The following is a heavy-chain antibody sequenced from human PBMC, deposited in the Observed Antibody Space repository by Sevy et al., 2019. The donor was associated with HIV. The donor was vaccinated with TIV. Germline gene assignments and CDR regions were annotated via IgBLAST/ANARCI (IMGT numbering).Heavy chain of an antibody. CDR2: ISSSSSTI. CDR3: ARERYYDILTGIDY. Sequence: GGSLRLSCAASGFTFSSDSMNWVRQAPGKGLEWVSYISSSSSTIYYAASVQGRFTISRDNAKNSLYLQMNSLRDEDTAVYYCARERYYDILTGIDYWGQGTLVTVSS. J-gene: IGHJ4*02. CDR1: GFTFSSDS. V-gene: IGHV3-48*02. D-gene: IGHD3-9*01.